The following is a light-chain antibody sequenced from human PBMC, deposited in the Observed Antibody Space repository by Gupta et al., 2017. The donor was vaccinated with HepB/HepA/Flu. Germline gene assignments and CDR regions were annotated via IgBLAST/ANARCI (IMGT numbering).Light chain of an antibody. J-gene: IGLJ3*02. CDR1: RLRSSY. Sequence: SELTQDPAVSVALGQTVRITCQGDRLRSSYANWYQRKPGQAPVFVLYGENSRPSGIPDRFSGSKSGPTTSLTITGAQAEDEADYYCHSQDNSDNLSAFGGGTKLTVL. V-gene: IGLV3-19*01. CDR3: HSQDNSDNLSA. CDR2: GEN.